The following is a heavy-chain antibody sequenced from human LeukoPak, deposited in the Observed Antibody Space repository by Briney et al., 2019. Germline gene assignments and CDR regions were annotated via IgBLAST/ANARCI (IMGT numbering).Heavy chain of an antibody. J-gene: IGHJ4*02. V-gene: IGHV3-30*04. D-gene: IGHD5-24*01. CDR1: GFNFDNFA. Sequence: PGGSLRLSCVVSGFNFDNFAMHWVRQPLGKGLEWVAVISHDARTKYYADSMKGRITITRDNSKNTLYLQMNSLRAEDTAVYYCATDPRDRVRSRWLPHGGSDFFDYWGQGTLVTVSS. CDR2: ISHDARTK. CDR3: ATDPRDRVRSRWLPHGGSDFFDY.